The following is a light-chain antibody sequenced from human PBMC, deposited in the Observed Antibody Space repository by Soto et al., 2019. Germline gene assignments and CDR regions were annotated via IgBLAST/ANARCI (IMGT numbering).Light chain of an antibody. CDR3: QQRRYWPLT. CDR2: DAS. V-gene: IGKV3-11*01. Sequence: EIVLTQSPAILPMSPGERATLSCRASQSVSSYFAWYQQKPGQAPRLLIYDASNRATGVPARFSGSGSGTDFTLTISSLEPEDFAVYYCQQRRYWPLTFGQETKVDIK. J-gene: IGKJ1*01. CDR1: QSVSSY.